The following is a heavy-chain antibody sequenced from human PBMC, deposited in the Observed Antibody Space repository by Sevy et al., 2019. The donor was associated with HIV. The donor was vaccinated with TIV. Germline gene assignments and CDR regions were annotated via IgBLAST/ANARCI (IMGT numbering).Heavy chain of an antibody. CDR3: AREGCTKPHDY. V-gene: IGHV3-23*01. D-gene: IGHD2-8*01. J-gene: IGHJ4*02. Sequence: GGSLRLSCAASGFTFSKYSMSWVRQAPGKGLEWVSTFSFGCGRINYADSVKGRFTISRDDSKNMLYLQMNSLRAEDTAVYYCAREGCTKPHDYWGQGTLVTVSS. CDR1: GFTFSKYS. CDR2: FSFGCGRI.